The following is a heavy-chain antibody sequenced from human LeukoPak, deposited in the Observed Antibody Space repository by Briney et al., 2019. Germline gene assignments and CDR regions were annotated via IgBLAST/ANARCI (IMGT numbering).Heavy chain of an antibody. CDR3: ARCGYSYGYWYYYYGMDV. Sequence: GGSLRLFCAASGFTFSSYSMNWVRQAPGKGLEWVSYISSSSSTIYYADSVKGRFTISRDNAKNSLYLQMNSLRAEDTAVYYCARCGYSYGYWYYYYGMDVWGQGTTVTVSS. J-gene: IGHJ6*02. D-gene: IGHD5-18*01. V-gene: IGHV3-48*01. CDR2: ISSSSSTI. CDR1: GFTFSSYS.